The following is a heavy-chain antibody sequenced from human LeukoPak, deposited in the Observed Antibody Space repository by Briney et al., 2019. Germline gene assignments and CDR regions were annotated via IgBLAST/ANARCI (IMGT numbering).Heavy chain of an antibody. V-gene: IGHV4-4*07. J-gene: IGHJ4*02. CDR2: IYTSGST. CDR3: ARENSGSYREFDY. Sequence: TSETLSLTCTVSGGSISSYYWSWIRQPAGKGLEWIGRIYTSGSTNYNASLKSRVSMSVATSKNQFSLKLSSVTAADTAVFYCARENSGSYREFDYWGQGTLVTVSS. CDR1: GGSISSYY. D-gene: IGHD1-26*01.